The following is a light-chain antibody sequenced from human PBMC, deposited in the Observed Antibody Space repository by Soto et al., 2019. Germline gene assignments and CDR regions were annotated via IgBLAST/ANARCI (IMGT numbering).Light chain of an antibody. V-gene: IGLV1-40*01. Sequence: QSVLTQPPSVSGAPGQRVNISCTGSSSNIGAGYDVHWYQQFPGTAPKLLIYGNNNRPSGVPDRFSGSKSGTSASLAITGLQAEDEADYYCQSYDSSLSGYVFGTGTKLTVL. CDR1: SSNIGAGYD. CDR2: GNN. J-gene: IGLJ1*01. CDR3: QSYDSSLSGYV.